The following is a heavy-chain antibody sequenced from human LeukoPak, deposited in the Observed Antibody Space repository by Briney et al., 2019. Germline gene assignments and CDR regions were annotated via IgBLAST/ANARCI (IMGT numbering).Heavy chain of an antibody. Sequence: PGGSLRLPCAASGFTFSTYRMNWVRQAPGKGLEWVSSISSSSSYIYYADSVKGRFTISRDNAKNSLYLQMNSLRAEDTAVYYCASQGGSLTLDVWGKGTTVTVSS. V-gene: IGHV3-21*01. D-gene: IGHD1-26*01. CDR3: ASQGGSLTLDV. CDR1: GFTFSTYR. CDR2: ISSSSSYI. J-gene: IGHJ6*04.